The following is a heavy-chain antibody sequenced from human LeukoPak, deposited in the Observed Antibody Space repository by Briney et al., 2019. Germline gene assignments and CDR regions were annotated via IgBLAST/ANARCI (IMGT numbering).Heavy chain of an antibody. Sequence: ASVKVSCKASGYTFTGYYMHWVRQAPGQGLEWMGWINPNSGGTNYAQKFQGWVTMTRDTSISTAYMELSRLRSDDTAVYYCASTGWELPLQYFQHWGQGTLVTVSS. CDR3: ASTGWELPLQYFQH. J-gene: IGHJ1*01. CDR1: GYTFTGYY. D-gene: IGHD1-26*01. V-gene: IGHV1-2*04. CDR2: INPNSGGT.